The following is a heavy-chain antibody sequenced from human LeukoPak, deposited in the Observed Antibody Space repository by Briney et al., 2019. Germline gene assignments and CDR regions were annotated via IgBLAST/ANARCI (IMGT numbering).Heavy chain of an antibody. CDR1: GFTFSSYS. CDR3: ARDRVVGAYYYYYYMDV. CDR2: ISRSSSTI. D-gene: IGHD1-26*01. Sequence: GGSLRLSCAASGFTFSSYSMNWVRQAPGKGLEWVSYISRSSSTIYYADSVKGRFTISRDNAKNSLYLQMNSLRAEDTAVYYCARDRVVGAYYYYYYMDVWGKGTTVTVSS. J-gene: IGHJ6*03. V-gene: IGHV3-48*01.